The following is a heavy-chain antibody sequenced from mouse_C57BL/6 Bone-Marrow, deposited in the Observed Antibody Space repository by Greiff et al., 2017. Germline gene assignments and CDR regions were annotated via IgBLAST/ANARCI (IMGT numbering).Heavy chain of an antibody. V-gene: IGHV5-17*01. CDR2: ISSGSSTI. J-gene: IGHJ3*01. D-gene: IGHD1-1*01. CDR3: ASSNYYGIWFAY. CDR1: GFTFSDYG. Sequence: DVKLVESGGGLVKPGGSLKLSCAASGFTFSDYGMHWVRQAPEKGLEWVAYISSGSSTIYYADTVKGRFTISRDNAKNTLFLQMTSLRSEDTAMYYCASSNYYGIWFAYWGQGTLVTVSA.